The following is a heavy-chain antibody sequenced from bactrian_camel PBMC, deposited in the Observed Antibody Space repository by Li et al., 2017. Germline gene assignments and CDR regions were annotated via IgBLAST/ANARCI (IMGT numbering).Heavy chain of an antibody. CDR2: IASNGVT. Sequence: HVQLVESGGGSVHTGGSLKLSCVVSVSETTYSRDALGWFRQVPGKGREGVATIASNGVTTYADSVKGRFTISRDTAKNALYLQMNSLKPEDTAIYYCSADEGLWDGDCSDYIYWGQGTQVTVS. D-gene: IGHD5*01. CDR3: SADEGLWDGDCSDYIY. V-gene: IGHV3S53*01. CDR1: ETTYSRDA. J-gene: IGHJ4*01.